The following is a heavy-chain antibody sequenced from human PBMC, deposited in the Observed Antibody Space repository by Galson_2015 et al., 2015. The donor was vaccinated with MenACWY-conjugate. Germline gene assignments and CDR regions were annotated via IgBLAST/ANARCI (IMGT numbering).Heavy chain of an antibody. J-gene: IGHJ6*02. D-gene: IGHD1-26*01. CDR3: TRHPPGGRGMDV. CDR1: GYTFTPYW. Sequence: QSGAEVKKPGESLKISCKGSGYTFTPYWIGWVRQMPGKGLEWMGFISPGDSCTRYKPAFQGQVTISADKSISTAYLQWNSLQASDTAMYYCTRHPPGGRGMDVWGQGTTVTVSS. V-gene: IGHV5-51*01. CDR2: ISPGDSCT.